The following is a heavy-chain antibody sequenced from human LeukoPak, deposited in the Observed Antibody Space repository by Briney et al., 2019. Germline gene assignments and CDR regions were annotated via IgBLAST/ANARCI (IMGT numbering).Heavy chain of an antibody. CDR2: MNPNSGNT. Sequence: ASVKVSCKASGYTFTSYDINWVRQATGQGLEWMGWMNPNSGNTGYAQKFQGRVTITRNTSISTAYMELSSLRSEDTAVCYCARGGYSSSFRGFDPWGQGTLVTVSS. CDR1: GYTFTSYD. J-gene: IGHJ5*02. V-gene: IGHV1-8*03. D-gene: IGHD6-13*01. CDR3: ARGGYSSSFRGFDP.